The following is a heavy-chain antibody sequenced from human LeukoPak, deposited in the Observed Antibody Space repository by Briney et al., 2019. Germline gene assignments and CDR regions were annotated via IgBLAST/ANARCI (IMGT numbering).Heavy chain of an antibody. CDR1: GFTFSSYG. Sequence: GGSLRLSCAASGFTFSSYGMHWVRQAPGKGLEWVAVIWYDGSNKYYADSVKGRFTISRDNSKNTLYLQMNSLRAEDTAVYYCARFISTVTTYYYFDYWGQGTLVTVSS. CDR3: ARFISTVTTYYYFDY. V-gene: IGHV3-33*01. D-gene: IGHD4-17*01. CDR2: IWYDGSNK. J-gene: IGHJ4*02.